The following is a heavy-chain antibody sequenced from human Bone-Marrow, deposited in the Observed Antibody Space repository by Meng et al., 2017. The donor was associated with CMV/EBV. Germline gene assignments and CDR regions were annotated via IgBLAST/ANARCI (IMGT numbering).Heavy chain of an antibody. J-gene: IGHJ4*02. CDR2: INHSGST. CDR3: ARGRGLGDY. D-gene: IGHD3-16*01. CDR1: GGSISSSSYY. V-gene: IGHV4-39*01. Sequence: GSLRLSCTVSGGSISSSSYYWNWIRQSPGKGLEWIGEINHSGSTNYNPSLKSRVTISVDTSKKQISLKLSSVTAADTAVYYCARGRGLGDYWGQGTLVTVSS.